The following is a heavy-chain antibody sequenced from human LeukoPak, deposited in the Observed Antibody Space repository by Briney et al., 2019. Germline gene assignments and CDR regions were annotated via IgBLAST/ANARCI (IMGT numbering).Heavy chain of an antibody. V-gene: IGHV1-69*05. Sequence: GASVKVSCKASGGTFSSYAISWVRQAPGQGLEWMGGIIPIFGTANYAQKFQGRVTMTTDTSTSTAYMELRSLRSDDTAVYYCARDPPPYSGSLDIWGQGTMVTVSS. CDR1: GGTFSSYA. CDR2: IIPIFGTA. CDR3: ARDPPPYSGSLDI. J-gene: IGHJ3*02. D-gene: IGHD1-26*01.